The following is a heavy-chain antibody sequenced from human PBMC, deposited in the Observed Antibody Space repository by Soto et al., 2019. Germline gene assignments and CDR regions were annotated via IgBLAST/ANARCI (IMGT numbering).Heavy chain of an antibody. Sequence: QVQLVQSGAEVKKPGASVKVSCKASGYTFTSYAMHWVRQAPGQRLEWMGWINAGNGNTKYSQKFQGRVTITRDTFASTAYMELSSLRSEDTAVYYCARGLNGYLHYFDYWGQGTLVTVSS. CDR2: INAGNGNT. CDR1: GYTFTSYA. J-gene: IGHJ4*02. V-gene: IGHV1-3*01. CDR3: ARGLNGYLHYFDY. D-gene: IGHD5-18*01.